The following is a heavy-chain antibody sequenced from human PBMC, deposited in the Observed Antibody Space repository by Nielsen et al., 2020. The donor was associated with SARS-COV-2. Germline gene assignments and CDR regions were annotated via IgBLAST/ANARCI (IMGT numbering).Heavy chain of an antibody. CDR3: AKDFWAEILTGYSPPWFDP. J-gene: IGHJ5*02. CDR1: GFTFSSYG. D-gene: IGHD3-9*01. CDR2: ISYDGSNK. Sequence: GESLKISCAASGFTFSSYGMHWVRQAPGKGLEWVAVISYDGSNKYYADSVKGRFTISRDNSKNTLYLQMNSLRAEDTAVYYCAKDFWAEILTGYSPPWFDPWSQGTLVTVSS. V-gene: IGHV3-30*18.